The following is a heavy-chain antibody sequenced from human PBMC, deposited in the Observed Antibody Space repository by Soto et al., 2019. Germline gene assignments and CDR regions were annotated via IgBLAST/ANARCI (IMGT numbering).Heavy chain of an antibody. CDR2: IYYSGST. D-gene: IGHD1-26*01. V-gene: IGHV4-59*01. CDR1: GGSISSYY. Sequence: SETLSLTCTVSGGSISSYYWSWIRQPPGKGLEWIGYIYYSGSTNYNPSLKSRVTISVDTSKNQFSLKLSSVTAADTAVYYCAWSTGGSYSFNYWGQGTLVTVSS. CDR3: AWSTGGSYSFNY. J-gene: IGHJ4*02.